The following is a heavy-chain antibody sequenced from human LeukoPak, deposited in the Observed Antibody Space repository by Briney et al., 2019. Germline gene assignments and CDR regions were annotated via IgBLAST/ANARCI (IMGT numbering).Heavy chain of an antibody. V-gene: IGHV1-2*06. Sequence: ASVKVSCKASGYTFTGYHMHWVRQAPGQGPEWMGRINPNSGDTNYAQKFQGRVTMTRDTSISTAYMELSRLRSDDTAVYYCARDQGPYYYDSSGSGFDPWGQGTLVTVSS. CDR1: GYTFTGYH. J-gene: IGHJ5*02. D-gene: IGHD3-22*01. CDR3: ARDQGPYYYDSSGSGFDP. CDR2: INPNSGDT.